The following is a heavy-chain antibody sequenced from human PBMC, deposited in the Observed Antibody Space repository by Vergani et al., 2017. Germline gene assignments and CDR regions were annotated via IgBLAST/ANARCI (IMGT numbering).Heavy chain of an antibody. V-gene: IGHV3-48*01. J-gene: IGHJ4*02. D-gene: IGHD3-22*01. CDR2: ISRSGSPV. CDR1: GFTLSNFG. CDR3: ARDYQYYYDSSGYSTRSAEDY. Sequence: EVQLVESGGGLVQPGGSLRLSCAASGFTLSNFGMNWFRQAPGKGLEWLAFISRSGSPVYYADSVQGRFTISRDTADNTLHLQMNSLRVEDTALYYCARDYQYYYDSSGYSTRSAEDYWGQGILGSVSA.